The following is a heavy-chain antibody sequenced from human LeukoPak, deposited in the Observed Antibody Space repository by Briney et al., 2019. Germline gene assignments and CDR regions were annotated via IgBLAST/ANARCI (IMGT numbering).Heavy chain of an antibody. CDR1: GYTFTSYG. Sequence: SVKVSCKASGYTFTSYGISWVRQAPGQGLEWMGRIIPTFGTLNYAQKFQGKVTITTDESTSTAYMELSSLRSGETAVYYCATPRGTYYYDRSDAFDIWGQGTLVIVSS. CDR2: IIPTFGTL. CDR3: ATPRGTYYYDRSDAFDI. J-gene: IGHJ3*02. V-gene: IGHV1-69*05. D-gene: IGHD3-22*01.